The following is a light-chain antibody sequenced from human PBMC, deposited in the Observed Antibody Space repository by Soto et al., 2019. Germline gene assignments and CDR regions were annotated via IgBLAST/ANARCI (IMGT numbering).Light chain of an antibody. Sequence: QSALTQPASVSGSPGQSITISCTGTSSDVGGYNYVSWYQQHPGKAPKLMIYEVSNRPSGVSKRVAGSKSGNTASLTITGLQAEDEADYSCSSYTISSTRYVFGTGTKLTVL. V-gene: IGLV2-14*01. J-gene: IGLJ1*01. CDR3: SSYTISSTRYV. CDR1: SSDVGGYNY. CDR2: EVS.